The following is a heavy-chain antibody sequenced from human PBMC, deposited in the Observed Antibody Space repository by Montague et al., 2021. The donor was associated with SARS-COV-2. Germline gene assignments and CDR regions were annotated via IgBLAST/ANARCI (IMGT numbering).Heavy chain of an antibody. J-gene: IGHJ4*02. Sequence: PALVKPTQTLTLTCTFSGFSLSTSGMCVSWIRQPPGKALEWLAXXXWXXXKYXSTSLKTRPTISKDTSKNQVVPTMTNMDPVDTATYYCARMTPIAGLDYWGQGTRVTVSS. CDR1: GFSLSTSGMC. CDR2: XXWXXXK. CDR3: ARMTPIAGLDY. V-gene: IGHV2-70*01. D-gene: IGHD2-15*01.